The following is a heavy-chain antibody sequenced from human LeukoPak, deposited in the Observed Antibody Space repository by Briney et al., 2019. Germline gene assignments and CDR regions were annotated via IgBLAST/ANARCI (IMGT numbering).Heavy chain of an antibody. Sequence: ASVKVSRKASGGTFSSYAISWVRQAPGQGLEWMGRIIPILGIANYAQKFQGRVTITADKSTSTAYMELSSLRSEDTAVYYCARDGPYGGHDYWGQGTLVTVSS. CDR1: GGTFSSYA. CDR2: IIPILGIA. J-gene: IGHJ4*02. V-gene: IGHV1-69*04. CDR3: ARDGPYGGHDY. D-gene: IGHD4/OR15-4a*01.